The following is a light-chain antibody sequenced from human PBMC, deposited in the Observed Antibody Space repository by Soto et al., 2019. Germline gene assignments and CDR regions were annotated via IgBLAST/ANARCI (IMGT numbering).Light chain of an antibody. CDR2: DTS. J-gene: IGKJ5*01. CDR1: QSLTNSF. CDR3: QQYGTSEII. Sequence: EFVLTQSPGTLSLSPGERATLSRRASQSLTNSFIAWYQQKPGQAPRLLIYDTSSRASGIPDRFSGSGSGTDFTLTISRLETEDFAVFYCQQYGTSEIIFGQGTRLEI. V-gene: IGKV3-20*01.